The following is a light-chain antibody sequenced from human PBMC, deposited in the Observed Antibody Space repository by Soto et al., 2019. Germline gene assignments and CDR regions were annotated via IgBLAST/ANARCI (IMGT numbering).Light chain of an antibody. CDR1: EDIRTS. CDR2: GAS. J-gene: IGKJ3*01. CDR3: QHYNNLPPFT. V-gene: IGKV1-33*01. Sequence: DIQMTQSPSSLSASVGARVSITCQAREDIRTSLSWFQHKPGRAPKLLIYGASYLETGVPSSFRGSGSGSDFTLTISSLQPEDIATYYCQHYNNLPPFTFGPGTIVDIK.